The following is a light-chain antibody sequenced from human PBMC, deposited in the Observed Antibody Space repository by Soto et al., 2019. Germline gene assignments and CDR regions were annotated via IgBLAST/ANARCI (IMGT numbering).Light chain of an antibody. CDR2: EVS. V-gene: IGLV2-14*01. CDR3: SSYANTFLA. J-gene: IGLJ3*02. Sequence: QSVLTQPASVSGSPGQSITISCTGTSSDVGAYNYVSWYQQHPGKAPKLIIYEVSDRPSGVSNRFSGSKSGNTASLTISGLQAEDEADYYCSSYANTFLAFGGGTKVTVL. CDR1: SSDVGAYNY.